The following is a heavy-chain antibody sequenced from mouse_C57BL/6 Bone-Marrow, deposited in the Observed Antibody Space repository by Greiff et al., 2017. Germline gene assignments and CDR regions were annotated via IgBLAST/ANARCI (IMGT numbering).Heavy chain of an antibody. CDR1: GFTFSSYA. J-gene: IGHJ3*01. V-gene: IGHV5-4*03. CDR3: ASPLLLRSSWFAY. D-gene: IGHD1-1*01. Sequence: EVKVEESGGGLVKPGGSLKLSCAASGFTFSSYAMSWVRQTPEKRLEWVATISDGGSYTYYPDNVKGRFTISRDNAKNNLYLQMSHLKSEDTAMYYCASPLLLRSSWFAYWGQGTLVTVSA. CDR2: ISDGGSYT.